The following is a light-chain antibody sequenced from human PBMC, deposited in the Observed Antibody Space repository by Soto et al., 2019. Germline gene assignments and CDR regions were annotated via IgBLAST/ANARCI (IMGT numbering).Light chain of an antibody. CDR2: GNS. V-gene: IGLV1-40*01. J-gene: IGLJ3*02. CDR3: QSYDSSLSGSV. CDR1: SSNIGAGYD. Sequence: QSVLTQPPSVSGAPGQRVTISCTGSSSNIGAGYDVHWYQQLPGTAPNLLIYGNSNRPSAVPDRFSGSKSGTSASLAITGLQAEDEADYYCQSYDSSLSGSVFGGGTKLTVL.